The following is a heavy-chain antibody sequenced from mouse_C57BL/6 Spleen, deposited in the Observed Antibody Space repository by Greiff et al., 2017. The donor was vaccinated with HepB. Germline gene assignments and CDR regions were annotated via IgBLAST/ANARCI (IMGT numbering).Heavy chain of an antibody. D-gene: IGHD4-1*02. CDR2: ILPGSGST. Sequence: QVQLQQSGAELMQPGASVKLSCKATGYTFTGYWIEWVKQRPGHGLEWIGEILPGSGSTNSNEKFKGKATFTADTSSNTAYMQLSSLTTEESAIYDGARSNWDRWGQGTTLTVSS. J-gene: IGHJ2*01. CDR1: GYTFTGYW. CDR3: ARSNWDR. V-gene: IGHV1-9*01.